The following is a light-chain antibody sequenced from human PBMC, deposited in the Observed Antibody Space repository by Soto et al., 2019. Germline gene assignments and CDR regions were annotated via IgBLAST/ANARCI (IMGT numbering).Light chain of an antibody. J-gene: IGKJ1*01. CDR1: QSISSS. V-gene: IGKV1-5*03. CDR3: QQYNTYSRM. CDR2: KAS. Sequence: DIQITQSPFTLSSSVLDRLSITSRASQSISSSLAWYQQKPGKAPKLLIYKASSLQSGVPSRFGGAGSGTEFTLTISSLQPDDFATYYCQQYNTYSRMFGQGTKV.